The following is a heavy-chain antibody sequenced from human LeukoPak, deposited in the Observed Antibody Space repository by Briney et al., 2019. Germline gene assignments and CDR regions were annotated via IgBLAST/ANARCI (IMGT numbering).Heavy chain of an antibody. D-gene: IGHD3-9*01. CDR2: ISYDGSNK. Sequence: GGSLRLSCAASGFTFSSYAMHWVRQAPGKGLEWVAVISYDGSNKYYADSVKGRFTISRDNSKNTLYLQMNSLRAEDTAVYYCARLPTILTGYYDAFDIWGQGTMVTVSS. CDR3: ARLPTILTGYYDAFDI. J-gene: IGHJ3*02. V-gene: IGHV3-30-3*01. CDR1: GFTFSSYA.